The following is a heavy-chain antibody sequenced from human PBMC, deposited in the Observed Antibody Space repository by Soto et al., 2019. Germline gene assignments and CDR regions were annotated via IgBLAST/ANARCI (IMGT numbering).Heavy chain of an antibody. Sequence: QLQLQESGSGLVKPSQTLSLTCAVSGGSISSGGYSWSWIRQPPGKGLEWIGYIYHSGSTYYNPSLKRRVTISVDRSKNQFSLKLSSVTAADTAVYYCARDLFYYDSSGYSYYYGMDVWGQGTTVTVSS. CDR2: IYHSGST. D-gene: IGHD3-22*01. CDR1: GGSISSGGYS. V-gene: IGHV4-30-2*01. CDR3: ARDLFYYDSSGYSYYYGMDV. J-gene: IGHJ6*02.